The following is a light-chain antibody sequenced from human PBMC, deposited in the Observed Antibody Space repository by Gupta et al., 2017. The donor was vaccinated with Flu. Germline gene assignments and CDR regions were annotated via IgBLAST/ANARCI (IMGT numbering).Light chain of an antibody. J-gene: IGKJ1*01. CDR3: QQYGSSPPWT. V-gene: IGKV3-20*01. CDR2: GAS. CDR1: QSVSSSY. Sequence: ELVLTQSRGTLSLSPGERATLSCRASQSVSSSYLAWYQQKPGQAPRLLIYGASSRATGITDRFSGSGSGTDFTLTISRLEPEDFAVYYCQQYGSSPPWTFGQGTQVEIK.